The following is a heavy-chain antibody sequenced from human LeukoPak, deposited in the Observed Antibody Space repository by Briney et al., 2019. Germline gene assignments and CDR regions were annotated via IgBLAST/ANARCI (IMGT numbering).Heavy chain of an antibody. J-gene: IGHJ6*03. V-gene: IGHV3-43*01. CDR3: AKGNAYSDYYMDV. CDR2: ISWDGVST. D-gene: IGHD1-1*01. CDR1: GFTFDGYS. Sequence: PGGSLRLSCAASGFTFDGYSIHWVRQAPGKGLEWVSFISWDGVSTYYADSVKGRFTISRDKSKNSVYLQMNSLRTEDTALYYCAKGNAYSDYYMDVWGKGTTVTVSS.